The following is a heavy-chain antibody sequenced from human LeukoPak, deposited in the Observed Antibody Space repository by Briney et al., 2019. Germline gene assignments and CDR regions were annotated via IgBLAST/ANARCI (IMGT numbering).Heavy chain of an antibody. CDR1: GFTFSSYT. CDR3: ASDYGDINYYYYGMDV. CDR2: ISGSGGST. Sequence: GGSLRLSCAASGFTFSSYTMSWVRHAPGKGLEWVSAISGSGGSTYYADSVKGRFTISRDNSKNTLYLQMNSLRGEETAVYYCASDYGDINYYYYGMDVWGQGTTVTVSS. J-gene: IGHJ6*02. V-gene: IGHV3-23*01. D-gene: IGHD4-17*01.